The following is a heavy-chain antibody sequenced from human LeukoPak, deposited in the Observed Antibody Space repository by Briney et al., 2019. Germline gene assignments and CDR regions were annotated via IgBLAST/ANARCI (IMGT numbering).Heavy chain of an antibody. J-gene: IGHJ4*02. CDR1: GGSISNYY. D-gene: IGHD3-22*01. V-gene: IGHV4-59*12. CDR3: ARVGYYDSSGYSAFDY. CDR2: IYYSGST. Sequence: PSETLSLTCTVSGGSISNYYWSWIRQPPGKGLEWIGYIYYSGSTNYNPSLESRVTISVDTSKNQFSLKLSSVTAADTAVYYCARVGYYDSSGYSAFDYWGQGTLVTVSS.